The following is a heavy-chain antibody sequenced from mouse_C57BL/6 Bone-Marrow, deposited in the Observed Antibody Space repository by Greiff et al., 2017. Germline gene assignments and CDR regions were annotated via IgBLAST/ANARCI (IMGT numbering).Heavy chain of an antibody. Sequence: EVQGVESGGDLVKPGGSLKLSCAASGFTFSSYGMSWVRQTPDKRLEWVATISSGGSYTYYPDSVKGRFTISRDNAKNTLYLQMSSLKSEDTAMYYCAGGAQAPYYYAMDYWGQGTSVTVSS. D-gene: IGHD3-2*02. CDR3: AGGAQAPYYYAMDY. CDR2: ISSGGSYT. J-gene: IGHJ4*01. CDR1: GFTFSSYG. V-gene: IGHV5-6*01.